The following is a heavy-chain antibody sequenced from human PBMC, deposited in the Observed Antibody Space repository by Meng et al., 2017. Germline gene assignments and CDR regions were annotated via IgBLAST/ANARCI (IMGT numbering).Heavy chain of an antibody. J-gene: IGHJ4*02. D-gene: IGHD1-26*01. CDR2: INHSGST. CDR1: GGSFSGYY. CDR3: VRFSGKAVPF. V-gene: IGHV4-34*01. Sequence: SETLSLTCAVYGGSFSGYYWSWIRQPPGKGLEWIGEINHSGSTNYNPSLKSRVTISVDTSKNQFSLKLSSVTAADTAVYYCVRFSGKAVPFWGQGTLVTVSS.